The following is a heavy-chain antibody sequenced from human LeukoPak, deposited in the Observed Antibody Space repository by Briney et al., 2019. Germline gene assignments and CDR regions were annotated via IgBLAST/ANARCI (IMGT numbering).Heavy chain of an antibody. J-gene: IGHJ4*02. CDR2: IYTSGST. Sequence: PSQTLSLTCTVSGGSISSGSYYWSWIRQPAGKGLGWIGRIYTSGSTNYNPSLKSRVTISVDTSKNQFSLKLSSVTAADTAVYYCAREHPNIPFDYWGQGTLVTVSS. D-gene: IGHD2/OR15-2a*01. CDR1: GGSISSGSYY. V-gene: IGHV4-61*02. CDR3: AREHPNIPFDY.